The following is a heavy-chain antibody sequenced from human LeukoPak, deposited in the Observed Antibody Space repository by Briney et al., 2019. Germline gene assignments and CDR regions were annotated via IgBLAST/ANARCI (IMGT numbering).Heavy chain of an antibody. J-gene: IGHJ4*02. Sequence: SETLSLTCAVYGGSFSGYYWSWIRQPPGKGLEWIGEINHSGSTNYNPSLKSRVTISVDTSKNQFSLKLSSVTAADTAVYYCAHALGGYYFDYWGQGTLVTVSS. CDR2: INHSGST. CDR1: GGSFSGYY. V-gene: IGHV4-34*01. D-gene: IGHD2-8*01. CDR3: AHALGGYYFDY.